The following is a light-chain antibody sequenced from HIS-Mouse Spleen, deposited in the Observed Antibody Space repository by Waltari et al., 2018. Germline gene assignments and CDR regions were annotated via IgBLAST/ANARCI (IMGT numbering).Light chain of an antibody. CDR1: ALPKAY. J-gene: IGLJ2*01. V-gene: IGLV3-10*01. CDR2: EDS. Sequence: SYELTQPPSVSVSPGQTARITCSGDALPKAYAYWYQQKPGQAPVLVIYEDSKRPSGIPERFSGSSSGTMATLTISGAQVEDEADYYCYSTDSSGNHRVFGGGTKLTVL. CDR3: YSTDSSGNHRV.